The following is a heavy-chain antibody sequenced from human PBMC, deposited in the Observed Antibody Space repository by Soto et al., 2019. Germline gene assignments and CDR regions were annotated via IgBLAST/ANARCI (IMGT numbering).Heavy chain of an antibody. V-gene: IGHV4-34*01. J-gene: IGHJ6*03. Sequence: SETLSLTCAVYGGSFSGYYWSWIRQPPGKGLEWIGEINHSGSTNYNPSLKSRVTISVDTSKNQFSLKLSSVTAADTAVDYCARGRVATIVADYYYMDVWGKGTTVTVSS. CDR2: INHSGST. CDR1: GGSFSGYY. D-gene: IGHD5-12*01. CDR3: ARGRVATIVADYYYMDV.